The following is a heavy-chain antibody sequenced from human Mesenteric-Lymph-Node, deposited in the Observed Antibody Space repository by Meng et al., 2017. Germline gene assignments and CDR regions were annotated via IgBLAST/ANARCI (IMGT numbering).Heavy chain of an antibody. CDR3: AKTRYYDGSGHYEFGS. J-gene: IGHJ4*02. Sequence: GSLRLSCAASGFTVTSAWMIWVRQAPGKGLEWIGRIYSSGTTNYNPSLKRRITMSRDTSKNQFSLKLTSVTAADTAVYYCAKTRYYDGSGHYEFGSWGQGTLVTVSS. D-gene: IGHD3-22*01. CDR1: GFTVTSAW. V-gene: IGHV4-59*10. CDR2: IYSSGTT.